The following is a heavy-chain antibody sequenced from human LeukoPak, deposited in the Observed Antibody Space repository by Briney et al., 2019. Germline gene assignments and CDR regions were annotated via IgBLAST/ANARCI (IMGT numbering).Heavy chain of an antibody. J-gene: IGHJ5*02. CDR1: GGSISSGDYY. CDR2: IYYSGST. V-gene: IGHV4-30-4*08. D-gene: IGHD3-3*01. Sequence: SQTLSLTCTVSGGSISSGDYYWSWIRQPPGKGLEWIGYIYYSGSTYYNPSLKSRVTISVVTSKNQFSLKLSSVTAADMAVYYCARGSRVYYDFWSGYLDWFDPWGQGTLVTVFS. CDR3: ARGSRVYYDFWSGYLDWFDP.